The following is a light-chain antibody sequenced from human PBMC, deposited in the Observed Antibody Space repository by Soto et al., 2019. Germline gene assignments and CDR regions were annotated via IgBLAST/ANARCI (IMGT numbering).Light chain of an antibody. J-gene: IGLJ2*01. CDR2: EVS. Sequence: QSVLTQPASVSGSPGQSITISCTGTSSDVGGYNYFSWYQQHPGKAPKLMIYEVSNRPSGVSNRFSGSKSGNTASLTISGLQAEDEADYYGSSYTSSSTLVFGGGTKVTVL. CDR3: SSYTSSSTLV. V-gene: IGLV2-14*01. CDR1: SSDVGGYNY.